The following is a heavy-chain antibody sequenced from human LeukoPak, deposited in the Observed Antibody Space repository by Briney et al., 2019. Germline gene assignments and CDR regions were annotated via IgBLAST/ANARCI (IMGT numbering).Heavy chain of an antibody. CDR3: ARHVWSGYYVDY. Sequence: PSETLSLTCAVYGGSFSGYYWSWIRQPPGKGLEWIGEINHSGSTNYNPSLKSRVTISVDTSKNQFSLKLSSVTAADTAVYYCARHVWSGYYVDYWGQGTLVTVSS. V-gene: IGHV4-34*01. J-gene: IGHJ4*02. D-gene: IGHD3-3*01. CDR1: GGSFSGYY. CDR2: INHSGST.